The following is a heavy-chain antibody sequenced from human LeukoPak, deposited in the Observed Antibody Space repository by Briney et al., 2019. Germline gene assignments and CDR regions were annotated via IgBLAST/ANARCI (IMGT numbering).Heavy chain of an antibody. Sequence: PGGSLRLSCAASGFTFSSYAMSWVRQAPGKGLEWVSAISGSGGSTYYADSVKGRFTISRDNSKNTLYLQMNSLRAEDTAVYYCAYSPTNGVLDGGYYYYMDVWGKGTTVTVSS. V-gene: IGHV3-23*01. D-gene: IGHD2-8*01. CDR3: AYSPTNGVLDGGYYYYMDV. CDR2: ISGSGGST. CDR1: GFTFSSYA. J-gene: IGHJ6*03.